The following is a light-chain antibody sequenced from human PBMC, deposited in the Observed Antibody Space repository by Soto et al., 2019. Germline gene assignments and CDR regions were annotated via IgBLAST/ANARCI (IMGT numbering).Light chain of an antibody. CDR1: QSISNW. CDR2: KAS. V-gene: IGKV1-5*03. J-gene: IGKJ2*01. CDR3: QHYSGDPYT. Sequence: DIQMTQSPSTLSASVGDRVTITCRASQSISNWLAWYQQKPGKAPKLLIYKASSLESGVPSRFSGSGSGTEFTLTISSLQPDDFATYYGQHYSGDPYTFGQGTKLEIK.